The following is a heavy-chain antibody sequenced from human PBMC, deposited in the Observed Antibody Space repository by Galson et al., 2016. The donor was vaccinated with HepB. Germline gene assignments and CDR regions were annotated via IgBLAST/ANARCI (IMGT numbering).Heavy chain of an antibody. CDR2: IYYSGNT. Sequence: TVSGDSINNNYWNWIRQPPGKGLEWIGWIYYSGNTNYNPSLKSRVTISKNTSKNQLSLKLTSVTAADTAVYYCARETDTRRDYRLFDYWGQGTLVTVSS. V-gene: IGHV4-59*01. CDR1: GDSINNNY. J-gene: IGHJ4*02. D-gene: IGHD4/OR15-4a*01. CDR3: ARETDTRRDYRLFDY.